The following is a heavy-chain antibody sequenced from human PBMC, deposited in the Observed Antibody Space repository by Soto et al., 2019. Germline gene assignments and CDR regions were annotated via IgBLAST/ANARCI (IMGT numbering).Heavy chain of an antibody. CDR1: GYNFNNYE. CDR3: ARRRGESYYGLDY. Sequence: QVQLLKSGAEVKKPGASVKISCKASGYNFNNYEINWVRQAPAQGLEWMGWMKGYSGNPLYAQNFQGRRTRTRDTSTNTAYQEVTSLAYEDTAIDVCARRRGESYYGLDYWGQGTLVTVSS. D-gene: IGHD1-26*01. J-gene: IGHJ4*02. V-gene: IGHV1-8*01. CDR2: MKGYSGNP.